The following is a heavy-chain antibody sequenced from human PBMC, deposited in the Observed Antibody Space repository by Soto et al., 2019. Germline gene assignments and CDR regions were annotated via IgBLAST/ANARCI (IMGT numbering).Heavy chain of an antibody. Sequence: QVQLVQSGAEVTKPGASVKVSCKASGYTFTRYDINRVRQATGQRPEWMGWMNPDSGNAGYAEKFQRGVTMTTDTSISTAYMELSGLTSDDTAVYYCARHTAMVPGDFCGQGTLVTVS. CDR3: ARHTAMVPGDF. CDR2: MNPDSGNA. CDR1: GYTFTRYD. D-gene: IGHD5-18*01. J-gene: IGHJ4*02. V-gene: IGHV1-8*01.